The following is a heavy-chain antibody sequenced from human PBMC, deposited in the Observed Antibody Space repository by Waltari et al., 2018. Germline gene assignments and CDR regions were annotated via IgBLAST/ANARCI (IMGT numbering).Heavy chain of an antibody. J-gene: IGHJ4*02. D-gene: IGHD3-3*01. Sequence: QVQLVQSGAEVKKPGASVKVSCKASGYTFTSYAMHWVRQAPGQRLEWMGWIKAGNVNTKYSQGFQGRVTITRDTAASTAYMELSSLRSEDMAVYYCARAPKGFWSAPVVFDYWGQGTLVTVAS. CDR2: IKAGNVNT. V-gene: IGHV1-3*03. CDR1: GYTFTSYA. CDR3: ARAPKGFWSAPVVFDY.